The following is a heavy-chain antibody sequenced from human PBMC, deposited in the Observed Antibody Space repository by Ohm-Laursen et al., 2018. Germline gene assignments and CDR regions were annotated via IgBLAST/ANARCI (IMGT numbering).Heavy chain of an antibody. Sequence: GSLRLSCTASGFSFSDFQMSWMRQAPGKGLEWVSYISSSGRTIFYSDSVKGRFTISRDNAMNSLYLQMNSLRVEDTAVYYCVRLGSSWSSDVWGQGTTVTVSS. CDR2: ISSSGRTI. J-gene: IGHJ6*02. V-gene: IGHV3-11*01. CDR1: GFSFSDFQ. D-gene: IGHD6-13*01. CDR3: VRLGSSWSSDV.